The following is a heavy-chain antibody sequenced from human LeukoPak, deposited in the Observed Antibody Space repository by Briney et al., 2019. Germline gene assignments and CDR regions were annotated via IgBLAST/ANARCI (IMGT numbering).Heavy chain of an antibody. Sequence: GGSLRLSCSTSGFTFTNYAMHWVRQAPGKGLEYVSAINSNGGRTNYADSVKGRFTISRDNSKNTLYLQMSSLRVEDTAVYYCVKVRYSSSFFFDYWGQGTLVTVSS. CDR1: GFTFTNYA. D-gene: IGHD6-6*01. CDR3: VKVRYSSSFFFDY. CDR2: INSNGGRT. V-gene: IGHV3-64D*09. J-gene: IGHJ4*02.